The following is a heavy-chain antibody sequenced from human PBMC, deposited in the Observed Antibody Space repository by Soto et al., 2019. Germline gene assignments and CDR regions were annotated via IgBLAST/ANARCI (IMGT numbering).Heavy chain of an antibody. CDR2: IYHSGST. D-gene: IGHD6-6*01. CDR3: ASQDYSSSTDASFLVNGYFDL. J-gene: IGHJ2*01. V-gene: IGHV4-4*02. CDR1: GGSISSSKW. Sequence: QMQLQESGPGLVKPSGTLSLTCGVSGGSISSSKWWTWVRQPPGKGPEWIGEIYHSGSTNYNPSRTSRVTISLDKSKNQFSLTLTSVTAADTAVYYCASQDYSSSTDASFLVNGYFDLWGRGILVIVSS.